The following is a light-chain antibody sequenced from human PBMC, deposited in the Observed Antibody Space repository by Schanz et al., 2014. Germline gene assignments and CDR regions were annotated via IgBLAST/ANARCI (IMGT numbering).Light chain of an antibody. J-gene: IGKJ2*01. CDR1: QSVSNFY. V-gene: IGKV3-20*01. CDR2: GAS. CDR3: QQYSTTPRT. Sequence: EIVLTQSPGTLSLSPGERATLSCRASQSVSNFYLAWHQQKPGQAPRLLMYGASTRATGIPDRFSGSGSGTDFTLTISRLEPEDFAVYYCQQYSTTPRTFGQGTKLEIK.